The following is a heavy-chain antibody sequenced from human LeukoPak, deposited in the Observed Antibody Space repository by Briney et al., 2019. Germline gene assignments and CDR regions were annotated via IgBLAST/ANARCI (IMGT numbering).Heavy chain of an antibody. CDR3: ARRQIGYSSGWSLDY. CDR1: GGSISSSSYY. J-gene: IGHJ4*02. Sequence: SETLSLTCTVSGGSISSSSYYWGWIRQPPGKGLEWIGSIYYSGSTYYNPSLKSRVTISVDTSKNQFSLKLSSVTAADTAVYYCARRQIGYSSGWSLDYWGQGTLVTVSS. CDR2: IYYSGST. V-gene: IGHV4-39*01. D-gene: IGHD6-19*01.